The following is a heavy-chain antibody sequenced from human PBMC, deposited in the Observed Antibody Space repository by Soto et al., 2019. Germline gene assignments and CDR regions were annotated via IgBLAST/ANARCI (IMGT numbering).Heavy chain of an antibody. J-gene: IGHJ6*02. CDR3: ARDHLILPAHDFFYGSDV. CDR1: GFVFSMYA. D-gene: IGHD2-21*02. V-gene: IGHV3-7*03. CDR2: IPQEGVDG. Sequence: GGSLRLSCEVSGFVFSMYAMSWVRQTPGKGLEWVAKIPQEGVDGHYADSVKGRFTISRDNGKNSLYLQMNNLRAEDTAVYYCARDHLILPAHDFFYGSDVWGRGATVTVSS.